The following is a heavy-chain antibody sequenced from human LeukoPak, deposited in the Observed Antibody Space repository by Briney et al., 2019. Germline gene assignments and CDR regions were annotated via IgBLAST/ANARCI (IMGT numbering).Heavy chain of an antibody. Sequence: ASVKVSCKASGYTFTGYYMHWVRQAPGQGLEWMGWINPNSGGTNYAQKFQGRVTMTRDTSISTAYMELSRLRSDDTAVYYCASLRITIFGVVSEHDAFDIWGQGTMVTVPS. CDR3: ASLRITIFGVVSEHDAFDI. CDR2: INPNSGGT. CDR1: GYTFTGYY. D-gene: IGHD3-3*01. J-gene: IGHJ3*02. V-gene: IGHV1-2*02.